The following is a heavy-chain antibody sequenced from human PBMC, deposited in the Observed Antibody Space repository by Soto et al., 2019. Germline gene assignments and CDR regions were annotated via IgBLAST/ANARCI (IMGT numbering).Heavy chain of an antibody. D-gene: IGHD6-13*01. CDR3: ARDSGIVAAGRFSFDP. V-gene: IGHV3-9*01. CDR2: IVWNGANI. J-gene: IGHJ5*02. Sequence: EVQLVESGGGLVQPGRSLRLSCAASGFTFNDFAMHWVRQAPGKGLEWVASIVWNGANIDYAASVEGRFTISRDNVKNSMFLQMNSLRAEDTAFYFCARDSGIVAAGRFSFDPRGQGTLVTVSS. CDR1: GFTFNDFA.